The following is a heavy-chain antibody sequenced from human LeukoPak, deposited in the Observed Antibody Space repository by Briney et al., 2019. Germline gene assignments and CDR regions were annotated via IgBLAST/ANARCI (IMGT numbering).Heavy chain of an antibody. J-gene: IGHJ4*02. CDR3: GRGTRIRGVVL. D-gene: IGHD3-3*01. V-gene: IGHV4-34*01. Sequence: SETLSLTCGVHGGSFSGYHWYWIRQPPGKGLEWIGEGDQSGSSDSNPSLKSRVTISVDKSKSQCSLKLSSVTAADTAVCYCGRGTRIRGVVLWGQGTLVTVSS. CDR2: GDQSGSS. CDR1: GGSFSGYH.